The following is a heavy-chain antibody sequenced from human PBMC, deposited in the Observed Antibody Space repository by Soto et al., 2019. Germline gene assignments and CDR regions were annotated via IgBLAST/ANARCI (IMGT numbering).Heavy chain of an antibody. J-gene: IGHJ5*02. CDR2: INPNSGNT. D-gene: IGHD4-17*01. V-gene: IGHV1-8*01. Sequence: QVQLVQSGAEVKKPGASVKVSCKASGYIFTNYDINWVRQATGQGLEYLGWINPNSGNTGYVQKFQGRVTMTRNTSINTAYMELNSLRSEDTAVYYCARGIKYGDYSMWFDPWCQGTLVTVSS. CDR1: GYIFTNYD. CDR3: ARGIKYGDYSMWFDP.